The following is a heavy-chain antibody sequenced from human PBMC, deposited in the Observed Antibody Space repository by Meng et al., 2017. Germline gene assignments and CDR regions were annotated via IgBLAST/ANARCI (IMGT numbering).Heavy chain of an antibody. CDR2: ISISTSYI. Sequence: EVRRIDPLGGVGTLGGYWKRSCTCAVFTVISCSVKWGRKAPRKGLGWVSSISISTSYIYNSDSVKGRFTISRDNAKNLLYLQMNSLGAEDTAVYYCSRDLVTMVRGPIDYWGQGTLVTVSS. D-gene: IGHD3-10*01. CDR3: SRDLVTMVRGPIDY. V-gene: IGHV3-21*01. CDR1: VFTVISCS. J-gene: IGHJ4*02.